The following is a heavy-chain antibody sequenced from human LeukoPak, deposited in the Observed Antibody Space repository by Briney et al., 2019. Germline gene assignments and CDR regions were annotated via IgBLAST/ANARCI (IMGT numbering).Heavy chain of an antibody. J-gene: IGHJ4*02. D-gene: IGHD6-19*01. CDR2: ISGSGAGT. Sequence: GGSLRLSCAASGFTVSSNYMSWVRQAPGKGLDWVSSISGSGAGTSYADSVKGRFTISRDNSKNTLYLQMNSLRADGTAVYYCAKSIAVAFYSWGQGTLVTVSS. CDR3: AKSIAVAFYS. V-gene: IGHV3-23*01. CDR1: GFTVSSNY.